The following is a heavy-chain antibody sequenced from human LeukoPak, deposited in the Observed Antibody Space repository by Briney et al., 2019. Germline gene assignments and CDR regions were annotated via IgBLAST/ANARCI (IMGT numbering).Heavy chain of an antibody. CDR1: GGSISGSSYY. D-gene: IGHD3-9*01. V-gene: IGHV4-61*02. J-gene: IGHJ6*03. Sequence: PSQTLSLTCTVSGGSISGSSYYWNWIRQPAGKGLEWIGRMYTSGSTNYSPSLKSRVTISVDTSKNQFSLKLSSVTAADTAVYYCARASRVDWLPRAYYYYMDVWGKGTTVTISS. CDR2: MYTSGST. CDR3: ARASRVDWLPRAYYYYMDV.